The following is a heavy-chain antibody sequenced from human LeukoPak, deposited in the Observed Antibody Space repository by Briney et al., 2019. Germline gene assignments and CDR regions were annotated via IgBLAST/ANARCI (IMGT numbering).Heavy chain of an antibody. V-gene: IGHV4-34*01. J-gene: IGHJ4*02. CDR3: ARDRTMVRGVPAFDY. D-gene: IGHD3-10*01. Sequence: SETLSLTCAVYGGSFSGYYWSWIRQPPGKGLEWIGEINHSGSTNYNPSLKSRVTISVDTSKNQFSLKLSSVTAADTAVYYCARDRTMVRGVPAFDYWGQGTLVTVSS. CDR2: INHSGST. CDR1: GGSFSGYY.